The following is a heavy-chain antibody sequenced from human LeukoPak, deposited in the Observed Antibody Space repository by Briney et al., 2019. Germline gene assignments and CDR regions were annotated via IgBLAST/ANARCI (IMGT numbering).Heavy chain of an antibody. J-gene: IGHJ5*02. CDR2: IIPIFGTA. Sequence: ASVTVSCTASGGTFSSYAISWVRQAPGQGLEWMGGIIPIFGTANYAQKFQGRVTITADKSASTAYMELSSLRSEDTAVYYCARSTDYGSATLFDPWGQGTLVTVSS. CDR1: GGTFSSYA. D-gene: IGHD3-10*01. CDR3: ARSTDYGSATLFDP. V-gene: IGHV1-69*06.